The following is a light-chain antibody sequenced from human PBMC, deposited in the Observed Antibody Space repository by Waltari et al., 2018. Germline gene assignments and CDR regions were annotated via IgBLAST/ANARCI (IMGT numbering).Light chain of an antibody. CDR1: QSLTKRY. CDR3: QQYGSSIMYT. CDR2: GAS. Sequence: VLPQSPGSLSLSPGECATLSCRASQSLTKRYLAWYQQKLGQAPRLLIYGASSRAAGIPDRFSGSGSGTDFTLTISRLEPEDFAVYYCQQYGSSIMYTFGQGTKLEIK. J-gene: IGKJ2*01. V-gene: IGKV3-20*01.